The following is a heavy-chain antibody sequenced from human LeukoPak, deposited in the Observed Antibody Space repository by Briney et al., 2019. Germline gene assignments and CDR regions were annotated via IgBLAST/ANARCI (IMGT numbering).Heavy chain of an antibody. CDR1: AYTFTDYY. CDR2: INPSTGGT. D-gene: IGHD3-22*01. J-gene: IGHJ3*02. Sequence: GASVKVSCKASAYTFTDYYMHWVRQAPGQGLEWMGGINPSTGGTNYAQKFQGRVTMTRDTSITTAFMELSSLRSEDTAVYYCARAGLWDYSDSSRYHNGAFDIWGQATMVTVSS. V-gene: IGHV1-2*02. CDR3: ARAGLWDYSDSSRYHNGAFDI.